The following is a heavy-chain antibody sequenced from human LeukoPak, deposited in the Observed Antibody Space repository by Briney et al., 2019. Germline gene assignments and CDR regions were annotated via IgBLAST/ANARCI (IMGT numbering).Heavy chain of an antibody. CDR3: ARGRLSYYYYYMGV. V-gene: IGHV4-34*01. J-gene: IGHJ6*03. CDR2: INHSGST. Sequence: SETLSLTCAVYGGSFSGYYWSWIRQPPGKGLEWIGEINHSGSTNYNPSLKSRVTISVDTSKNQFSLKLSSVTAADTAVYYCARGRLSYYYYYMGVWGKGTTVTVSS. CDR1: GGSFSGYY.